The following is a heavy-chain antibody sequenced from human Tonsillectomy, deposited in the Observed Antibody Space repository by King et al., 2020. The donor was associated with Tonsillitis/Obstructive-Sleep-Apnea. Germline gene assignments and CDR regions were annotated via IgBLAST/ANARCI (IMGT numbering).Heavy chain of an antibody. V-gene: IGHV3-33*01. CDR2: IWYDGSNT. CDR1: GFSFSNYG. Sequence: VKLVESGGGVVQPGRSLRLSCAASGFSFSNYGMHWVRQAPGKGLEWVAFIWYDGSNTYFADSVKGRFTISRDNSKNTLYLQMNSVRAEDTAVYFCARDLYADYWGQGTLVTVSS. D-gene: IGHD2-2*02. J-gene: IGHJ4*02. CDR3: ARDLYADY.